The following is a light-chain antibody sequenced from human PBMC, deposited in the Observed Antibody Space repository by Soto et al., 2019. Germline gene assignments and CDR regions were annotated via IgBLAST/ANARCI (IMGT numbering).Light chain of an antibody. CDR3: QQYNNWPRT. CDR2: GAS. J-gene: IGKJ1*01. CDR1: QSVSNN. V-gene: IGKV3-15*01. Sequence: EIVMTQSPATLSVSPGERATLSCRASQSVSNNLVWYQQKPGQAPRLLIYGASTRATGIPARFSGSGSGTEFPLTISSLQSEDFEIYYCQQYNNWPRTFGQGTKVEIK.